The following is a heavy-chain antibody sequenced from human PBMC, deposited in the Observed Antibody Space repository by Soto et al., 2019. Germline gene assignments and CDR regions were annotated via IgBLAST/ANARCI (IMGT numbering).Heavy chain of an antibody. CDR3: ARGGTRIDC. D-gene: IGHD3-16*01. CDR1: GYTFTNFG. J-gene: IGHJ4*02. V-gene: IGHV1-18*01. Sequence: QVQLVQSGAEVKKPGAAVKVSCKASGYTFTNFGSSWVRQAPGPGLEWMGWISAYNGNTNHAQKFQGRVTMTTDTSTSTAYLEVRSLGFDDAAVYYCARGGTRIDCWGQGTLVTVSS. CDR2: ISAYNGNT.